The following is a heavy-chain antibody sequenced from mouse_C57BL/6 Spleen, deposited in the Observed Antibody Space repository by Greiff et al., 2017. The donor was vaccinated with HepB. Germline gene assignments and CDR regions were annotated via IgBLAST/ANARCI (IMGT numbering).Heavy chain of an antibody. Sequence: EVQLQESEGGLVQPGSSMKLSCTASGFTFSDYYMAWVRQVPEKGLEWVANINYDGSSTYYLDSLKSRFIISRDNAKNILYLQMSSMKSEDTATYYCARGDGSLDYWGQGTTLTVSS. CDR1: GFTFSDYY. V-gene: IGHV5-16*01. CDR2: INYDGSST. J-gene: IGHJ2*01. D-gene: IGHD1-1*01. CDR3: ARGDGSLDY.